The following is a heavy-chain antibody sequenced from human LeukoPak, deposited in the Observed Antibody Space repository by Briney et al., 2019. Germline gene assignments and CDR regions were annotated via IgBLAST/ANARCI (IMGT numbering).Heavy chain of an antibody. CDR2: IKQDGSEK. V-gene: IGHV3-7*01. Sequence: GGSLRLSCAASGFTFSSYWMSWVRQAPGKGLEWVANIKQDGSEKYYVDSGKGRFTISRDNAKNSLYLQMNSLRAEDTAVYYCARDRAPKYQLLLRWFDPWVQGTLVTVSS. CDR3: ARDRAPKYQLLLRWFDP. CDR1: GFTFSSYW. J-gene: IGHJ5*02. D-gene: IGHD2-2*01.